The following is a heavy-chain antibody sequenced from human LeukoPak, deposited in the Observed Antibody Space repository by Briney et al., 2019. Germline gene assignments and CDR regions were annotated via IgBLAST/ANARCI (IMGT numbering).Heavy chain of an antibody. Sequence: GGSLRLSCAASGFTFSSYWMTWVRQAPGKGLEWVANIKPDGSEKSYVDSVRGRLTISRDNAKNSLYLQMNSLRAEDTAVYYCARSLTGVTSYWGQGTLVTVSS. CDR3: ARSLTGVTSY. CDR2: IKPDGSEK. D-gene: IGHD7-27*01. J-gene: IGHJ4*02. V-gene: IGHV3-7*01. CDR1: GFTFSSYW.